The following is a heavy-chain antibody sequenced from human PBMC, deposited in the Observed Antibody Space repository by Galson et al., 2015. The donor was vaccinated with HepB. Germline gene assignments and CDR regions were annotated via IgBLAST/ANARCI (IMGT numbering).Heavy chain of an antibody. J-gene: IGHJ4*02. D-gene: IGHD7-27*01. Sequence: SLRLSCAASGFTFSSYAMSWVRQAPGKGLEWVSAISGSGGSTYYADSVKGRFTISRDNSKNTLYLQMNSLRAEDTAVYYCAEFLTGRSHTDYWGQGTLVTVSS. CDR1: GFTFSSYA. CDR2: ISGSGGST. CDR3: AEFLTGRSHTDY. V-gene: IGHV3-23*01.